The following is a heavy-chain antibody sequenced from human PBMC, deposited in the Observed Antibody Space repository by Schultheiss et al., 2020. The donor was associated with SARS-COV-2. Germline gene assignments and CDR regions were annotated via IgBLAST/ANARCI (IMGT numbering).Heavy chain of an antibody. CDR3: ARDRPITFGGVIVRGSYYYGMDV. CDR1: GFTFDNYA. CDR2: ISWNSGSI. V-gene: IGHV3-9*01. D-gene: IGHD3-16*02. Sequence: GGSLRLSCAASGFTFDNYAIHWVRQAPGKGLEWVSGISWNSGSIGYADSVKGRFTISRDNAKNSLYLQMNSLRAEDTAVYYCARDRPITFGGVIVRGSYYYGMDVWGQGTTVTVSS. J-gene: IGHJ6*02.